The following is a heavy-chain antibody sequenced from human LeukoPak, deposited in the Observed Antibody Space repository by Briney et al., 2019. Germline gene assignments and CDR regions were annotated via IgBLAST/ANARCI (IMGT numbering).Heavy chain of an antibody. Sequence: GESLQISCKGSGYRFTNYWIGWVRQMPGKGLEWLGVICPGDSDTRYSPSFQGQVTISADNSIGTAYVQWTSLKASDTAMYYCARGQYDSSGYYLYWGQGTLVTVSP. CDR2: ICPGDSDT. V-gene: IGHV5-51*01. D-gene: IGHD3-22*01. J-gene: IGHJ4*02. CDR1: GYRFTNYW. CDR3: ARGQYDSSGYYLY.